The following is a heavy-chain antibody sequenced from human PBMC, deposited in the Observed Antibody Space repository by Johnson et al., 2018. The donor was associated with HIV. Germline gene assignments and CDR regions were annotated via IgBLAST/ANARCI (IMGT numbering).Heavy chain of an antibody. CDR2: IKSNTDGGTI. J-gene: IGHJ3*02. V-gene: IGHV3-15*01. D-gene: IGHD3-16*01. Sequence: VQLVESGGGVVQTGRSLRLSCAASGFTFSSYAMHWVRQAPGTGLAWVGRIKSNTDGGTIDYAAPVKGRFTIPGDDSKNTLYLQMNSLTTEDTAVYYCATYTSMITMYVEIKGGAFDMWGQGTMVTVSS. CDR3: ATYTSMITMYVEIKGGAFDM. CDR1: GFTFSSYA.